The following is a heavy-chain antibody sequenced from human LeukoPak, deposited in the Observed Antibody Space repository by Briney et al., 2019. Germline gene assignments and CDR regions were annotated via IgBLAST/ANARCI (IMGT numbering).Heavy chain of an antibody. V-gene: IGHV3-21*01. D-gene: IGHD3-3*01. Sequence: GGSLRLSCSASGFTFSSYAMHWVRQAPGKGLEWVSSISISSSYKYYADSVKGRFTISRDNAKNSLYLQMNSLRAEDTAIYYCASTKYYDFWSGYGLGDYWGQGTLVTVSS. CDR2: ISISSSYK. CDR1: GFTFSSYA. CDR3: ASTKYYDFWSGYGLGDY. J-gene: IGHJ4*02.